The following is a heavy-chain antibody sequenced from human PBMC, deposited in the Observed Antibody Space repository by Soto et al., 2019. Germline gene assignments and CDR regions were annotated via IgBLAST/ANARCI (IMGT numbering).Heavy chain of an antibody. D-gene: IGHD3-16*01. CDR1: GFTFSSYG. Sequence: PGGSLRLSCAASGFTFSSYGMHWVRQAPGKGLEWVAVISYDGSNKYYADSVKGRFTISRDNSKNTLYLQMNSLRAEDTAVYYCAEALLRWYGWGMDVWGKGTTVTVSS. CDR3: AEALLRWYGWGMDV. V-gene: IGHV3-30*03. J-gene: IGHJ6*03. CDR2: ISYDGSNK.